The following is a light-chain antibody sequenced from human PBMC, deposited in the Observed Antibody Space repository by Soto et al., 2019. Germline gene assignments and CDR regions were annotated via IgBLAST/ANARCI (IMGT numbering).Light chain of an antibody. J-gene: IGLJ2*01. CDR2: EDD. Sequence: NFMLTQPHSVSESPEKTVTISCTRSSGSIASNYVQWYQQRPGSVPTTVIYEDDQRPSGVPDRFSGSIDRSSNSASLTISRLKTEDEADYYCQSYDTNTMIFGGGTKVTVL. V-gene: IGLV6-57*04. CDR1: SGSIASNY. CDR3: QSYDTNTMI.